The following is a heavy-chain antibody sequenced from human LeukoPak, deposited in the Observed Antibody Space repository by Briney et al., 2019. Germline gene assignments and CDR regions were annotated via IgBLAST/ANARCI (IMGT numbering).Heavy chain of an antibody. CDR2: INSGGSST. V-gene: IGHV3-74*01. J-gene: IGHJ4*02. CDR3: ARVAVVPAAYFDY. D-gene: IGHD2-2*01. Sequence: GGSLRLSCAASGFTFSSYWMHWVRQAPGKGLVWVSRINSGGSSTIYADSVKGRFTISRDNAKNTLYLQMNSLRAEDTAVYYCARVAVVPAAYFDYWGQGTLVTVSS. CDR1: GFTFSSYW.